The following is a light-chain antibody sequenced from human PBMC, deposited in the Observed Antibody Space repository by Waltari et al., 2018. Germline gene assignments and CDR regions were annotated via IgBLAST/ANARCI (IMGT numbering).Light chain of an antibody. CDR1: QSVLYSSNNKNC. J-gene: IGKJ1*01. Sequence: DIVMTQSPDSLAVSLGERATINCKSSQSVLYSSNNKNCLAWYQQKPGQPPKLLIYWASTRESGVPDRFSGSGSGTDFTLTISSLQAEDVAVYYCQQYYSSPWTFGQGTKVEI. V-gene: IGKV4-1*01. CDR2: WAS. CDR3: QQYYSSPWT.